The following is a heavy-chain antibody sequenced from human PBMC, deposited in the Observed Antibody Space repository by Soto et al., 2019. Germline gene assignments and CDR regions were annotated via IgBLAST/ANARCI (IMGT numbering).Heavy chain of an antibody. Sequence: EVQLVESGGGLVQPGGSLRLSCAASGFIFGNYWMSWVRQAPGTGLEWVADIKQDGSEVNYVDSVKGRFTISRDNDMTSMYLQMNTLRAEDTAVYYCVRRLPHEESSYRPFDYWGQGTLVTVSS. CDR1: GFIFGNYW. J-gene: IGHJ4*02. CDR2: IKQDGSEV. V-gene: IGHV3-7*05. CDR3: VRRLPHEESSYRPFDY. D-gene: IGHD3-16*02.